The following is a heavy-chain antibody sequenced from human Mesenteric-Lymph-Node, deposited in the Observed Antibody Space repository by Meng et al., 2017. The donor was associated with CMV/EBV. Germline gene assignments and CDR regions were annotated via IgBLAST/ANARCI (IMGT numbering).Heavy chain of an antibody. Sequence: GGSLRLSCAASGFTFSKYSMNWVSQAPGKGLEWVSSISSSSGYIYYADSVKGRFTISRDNAWNSLYLQMNSLRAWDTAVYYCVRGNTYLYYFDCWGQGTQVTVSS. CDR3: VRGNTYLYYFDC. CDR1: GFTFSKYS. J-gene: IGHJ4*02. CDR2: ISSSSGYI. V-gene: IGHV3-21*06.